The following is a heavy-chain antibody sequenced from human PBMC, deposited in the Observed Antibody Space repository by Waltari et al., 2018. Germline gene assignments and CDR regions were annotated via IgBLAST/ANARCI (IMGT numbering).Heavy chain of an antibody. V-gene: IGHV4-38-2*01. Sequence: QVQLHESGPGLVRPSETVSLTCDVSGYSISNGLYWGWIRQPPGKGLEWIANIYYSGTTYYNPSRMSRVTISVDTSKNLFSLKLRSVTAADTAIYYCARMDFWSGYDYWGPGTLLSVSS. CDR3: ARMDFWSGYDY. CDR2: IYYSGTT. J-gene: IGHJ4*02. D-gene: IGHD3-3*01. CDR1: GYSISNGLY.